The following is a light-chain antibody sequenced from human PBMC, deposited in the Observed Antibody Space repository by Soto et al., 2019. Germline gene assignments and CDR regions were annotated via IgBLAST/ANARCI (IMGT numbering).Light chain of an antibody. CDR3: QQYSSYSPYT. Sequence: DIQMTQSPSTLSASVGDRVTITCRASQSISGWLAWFQQKPGKAPKLLIYDASTLETGVPSRFSGSGSGTEFTLTISSLQPDDFATYFCQQYSSYSPYTFGQGTKLEI. CDR2: DAS. CDR1: QSISGW. J-gene: IGKJ2*01. V-gene: IGKV1-5*01.